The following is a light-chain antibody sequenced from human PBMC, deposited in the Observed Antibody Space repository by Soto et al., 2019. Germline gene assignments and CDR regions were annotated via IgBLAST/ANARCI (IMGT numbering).Light chain of an antibody. CDR1: QSVSSS. CDR2: GAS. J-gene: IGKJ1*01. Sequence: EIVMTQSPAALSVSPGERATLSCRASQSVSSSLAWYQQKTGQAPRLLIYGASTRATGIPARFSGSGSGTEFTLTVSSLQSEDCAVYYCQQYSNWPRTFGQGTKVEIK. CDR3: QQYSNWPRT. V-gene: IGKV3-15*01.